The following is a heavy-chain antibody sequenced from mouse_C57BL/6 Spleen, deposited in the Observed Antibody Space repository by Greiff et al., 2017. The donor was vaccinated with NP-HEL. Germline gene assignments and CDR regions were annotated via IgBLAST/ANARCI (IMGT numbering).Heavy chain of an antibody. CDR1: GYTFTSYW. Sequence: QVQLQQPGAELMMPGASVKLSCKASGYTFTSYWMHWVKQRPGQGLEWIGEIDPSDSYTNYNQKFKGKSTLTVDKSSSTAYMQLSSLTSEDSAVYYCARNYGSSYLAWFAYWGQGTLVTVSA. CDR2: IDPSDSYT. D-gene: IGHD1-1*01. CDR3: ARNYGSSYLAWFAY. J-gene: IGHJ3*01. V-gene: IGHV1-69*01.